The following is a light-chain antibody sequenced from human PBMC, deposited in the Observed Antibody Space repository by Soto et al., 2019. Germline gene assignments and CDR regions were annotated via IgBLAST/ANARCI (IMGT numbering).Light chain of an antibody. Sequence: EVVLTQSPATLSLSPGERATLSCRASENVRTFVDWYQQTPGQAPRLLIYGASNRATGIPARFSGSGSGTDFTLTISNLEPEDFAVYYCQQRNNWPPVTFGGGTKVEIK. V-gene: IGKV3-11*01. J-gene: IGKJ4*01. CDR3: QQRNNWPPVT. CDR2: GAS. CDR1: ENVRTF.